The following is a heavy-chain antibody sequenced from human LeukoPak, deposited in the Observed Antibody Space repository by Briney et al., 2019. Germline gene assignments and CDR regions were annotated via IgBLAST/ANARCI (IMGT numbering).Heavy chain of an antibody. CDR1: GFTVGSNY. D-gene: IGHD4-17*01. J-gene: IGHJ4*02. V-gene: IGHV3-66*01. Sequence: GGSLRLPCAASGFTVGSNYLTWVRQAPGKGLEWVSVIYSGGNTYYADSVKGRFTISRDNSKNTLYLQMNSLRAEDTAVYYCARDMTTETTGDYWGQGTLVTVSS. CDR2: IYSGGNT. CDR3: ARDMTTETTGDY.